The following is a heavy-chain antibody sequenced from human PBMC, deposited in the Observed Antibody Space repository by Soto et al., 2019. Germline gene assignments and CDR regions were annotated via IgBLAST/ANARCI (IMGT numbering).Heavy chain of an antibody. D-gene: IGHD3-22*01. Sequence: GASVKVSCKASGRTFNNYAISWVRQAPGIGFEWLGVIIPIGGTPEHAQKFQGRVTISADESTNTAYMELSSLRSEDTAVYYCATNYCDGSGYYFIFEHWGQGTLVTVSS. CDR1: GRTFNNYA. CDR2: IIPIGGTP. V-gene: IGHV1-69*13. J-gene: IGHJ4*02. CDR3: ATNYCDGSGYYFIFEH.